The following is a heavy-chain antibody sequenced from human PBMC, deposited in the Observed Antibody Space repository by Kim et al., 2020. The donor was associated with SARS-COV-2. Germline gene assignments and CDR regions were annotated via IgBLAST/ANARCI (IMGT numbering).Heavy chain of an antibody. Sequence: GGSLRLSCAAFGFPFGSYAMSWVRQAPGKGLEWVSAFSGSGTYYADSVKGRFTISRDNSKNTLYLQMNSLRADDTAVYYCAKNSGGYRALNFDYWGQGTLVTVSS. J-gene: IGHJ4*02. D-gene: IGHD1-26*01. CDR2: FSGSGT. CDR3: AKNSGGYRALNFDY. CDR1: GFPFGSYA. V-gene: IGHV3-23*01.